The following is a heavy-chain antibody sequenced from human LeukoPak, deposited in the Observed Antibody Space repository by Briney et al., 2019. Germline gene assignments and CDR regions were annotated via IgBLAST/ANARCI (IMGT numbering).Heavy chain of an antibody. J-gene: IGHJ4*02. Sequence: SETLSLTCTVSGGSISNYYWTWIRQPPGKGLEWIGYIYNSGSTNYNPSLKGRVTISVDTSKNQFSLKLSSVTAADTAVYYCARVGDYALKDWGRGNLVTVSS. CDR3: ARVGDYALKD. D-gene: IGHD4-17*01. V-gene: IGHV4-59*01. CDR1: GGSISNYY. CDR2: IYNSGST.